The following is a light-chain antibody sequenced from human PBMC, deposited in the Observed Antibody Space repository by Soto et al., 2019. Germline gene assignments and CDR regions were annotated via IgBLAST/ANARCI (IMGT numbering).Light chain of an antibody. Sequence: EIVLTQSPATLSLSPGERATLSFRASQTVSSYFAWYHQKPGQAPRLLIYDASNRAPGIPPWLSGSGPGTDFTIIISSIVAEDFLVYYCQQRCNWPLTFGGGTKVEIK. V-gene: IGKV3D-11*02. CDR3: QQRCNWPLT. CDR1: QTVSSY. J-gene: IGKJ4*01. CDR2: DAS.